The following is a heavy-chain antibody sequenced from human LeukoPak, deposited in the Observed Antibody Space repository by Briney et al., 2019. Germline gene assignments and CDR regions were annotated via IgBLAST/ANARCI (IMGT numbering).Heavy chain of an antibody. CDR3: ARDILDILTGPPDY. Sequence: GGSLRPSCAASGFTFDDYAMHWVRQAPGKGLEWVSGISWNSGSIGYADSVKGRFTISRDNAKNSLYLQMNSLRAEDTALYYCARDILDILTGPPDYWGQGTLVTVSS. D-gene: IGHD3-9*01. CDR2: ISWNSGSI. J-gene: IGHJ4*02. V-gene: IGHV3-9*01. CDR1: GFTFDDYA.